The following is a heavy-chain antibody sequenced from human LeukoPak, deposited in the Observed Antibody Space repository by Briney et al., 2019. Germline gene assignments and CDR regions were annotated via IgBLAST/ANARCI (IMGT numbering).Heavy chain of an antibody. J-gene: IGHJ4*02. V-gene: IGHV3-30*04. D-gene: IGHD5-12*01. CDR1: GFTFSSYA. Sequence: PGGSLRLSCAASGFTFSSYAMHWVRQAPGEGLQWVAFISYSGNNYYYADSVKGRFIISRDDSKNTLYVEMNSLRLDDTAIYYCAGGPPTSRSGAHFDYWGQGSLVTVSP. CDR2: ISYSGNNY. CDR3: AGGPPTSRSGAHFDY.